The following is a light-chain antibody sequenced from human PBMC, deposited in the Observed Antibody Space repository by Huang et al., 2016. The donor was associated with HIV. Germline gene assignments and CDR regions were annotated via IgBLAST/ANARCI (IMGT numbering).Light chain of an antibody. Sequence: DIVMTQSPDSLAVSLGERATINCKSSQSVLYSSNNKYYLAWYQQKPGQPPKLLIYWASTRESGVPDRCSGSGYGTDFTLTISSLQAEDVAVYYCQQYYSTPRTFGQGTKVEIK. CDR3: QQYYSTPRT. J-gene: IGKJ1*01. V-gene: IGKV4-1*01. CDR2: WAS. CDR1: QSVLYSSNNKYY.